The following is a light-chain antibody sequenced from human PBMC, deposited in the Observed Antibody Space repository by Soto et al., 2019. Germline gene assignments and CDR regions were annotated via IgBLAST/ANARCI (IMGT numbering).Light chain of an antibody. J-gene: IGKJ4*01. Sequence: ENVLTQSPGTLSLSPGERATLSCRASQSISSSYLAWYQQKPGQPPRLLMYGASNRATGLPDRFSGGGSGTDFTLTISRLEPEDFAVYYCQQYSGSPPLTFGGGTKVEIK. CDR3: QQYSGSPPLT. CDR1: QSISSSY. CDR2: GAS. V-gene: IGKV3-20*01.